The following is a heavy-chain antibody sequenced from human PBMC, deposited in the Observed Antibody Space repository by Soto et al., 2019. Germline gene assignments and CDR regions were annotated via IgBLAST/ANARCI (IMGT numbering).Heavy chain of an antibody. CDR2: VYHSGNT. CDR3: ARGERQQRDY. Sequence: PSETLSLTCAVSGDSISSDKWWSWVRQPPGKGLEWIGEVYHSGNTNYNPSLKSRVIISVDKSKNQFSLKLSSVTDADTAMYYCARGERQQRDYWGQGTLVTVSS. CDR1: GDSISSDKW. D-gene: IGHD6-25*01. J-gene: IGHJ4*02. V-gene: IGHV4-4*02.